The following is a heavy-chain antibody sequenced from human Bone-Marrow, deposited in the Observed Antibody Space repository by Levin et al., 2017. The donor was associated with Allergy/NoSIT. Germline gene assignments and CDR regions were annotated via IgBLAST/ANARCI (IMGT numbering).Heavy chain of an antibody. J-gene: IGHJ4*02. V-gene: IGHV3-9*01. D-gene: IGHD1-1*01. CDR1: GFTFGDYG. CDR3: ARDLSSVTTGYLMY. CDR2: ISWNSYII. Sequence: SLKISCAASGFTFGDYGLHWVRQLPGKGLEWISGISWNSYIIDYADSVRGRFTVSRDNARSSLYLQMNSLTADDTAFYYCARDLSSVTTGYLMYWGQGALVTVSS.